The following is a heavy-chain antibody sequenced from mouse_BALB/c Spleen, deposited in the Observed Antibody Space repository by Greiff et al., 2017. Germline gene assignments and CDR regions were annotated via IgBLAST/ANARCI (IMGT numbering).Heavy chain of an antibody. CDR3: AREAYGNFAY. V-gene: IGHV5-6*01. Sequence: EVKLVESGGDLVKPGGSLKLSCAASGFTFSSYGMSWVRQTPDKRLEWVATISSGGSYTYYPDTVTGRFTISRDNAKNTLYLEMSSLRSEDTAMYYCAREAYGNFAYWGQGTLVTVSA. D-gene: IGHD2-1*01. CDR1: GFTFSSYG. J-gene: IGHJ3*01. CDR2: ISSGGSYT.